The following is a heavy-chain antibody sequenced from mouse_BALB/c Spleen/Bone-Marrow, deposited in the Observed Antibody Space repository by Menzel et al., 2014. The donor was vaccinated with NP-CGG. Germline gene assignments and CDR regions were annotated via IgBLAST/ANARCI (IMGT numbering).Heavy chain of an antibody. CDR2: IRSKSNNYAT. CDR3: VRSDDGWFAY. CDR1: GFTFNTYA. V-gene: IGHV10-1*02. D-gene: IGHD2-3*01. Sequence: EVKLVESGGGLVQPKGSLKLSRAASGFTFNTYAMNWVRQAPGKGLEWVARIRSKSNNYATYYADSVKDRFTISRDDSQSMLYLQMNNLKTEDTAMYYCVRSDDGWFAYWGQGTLVTVSA. J-gene: IGHJ3*01.